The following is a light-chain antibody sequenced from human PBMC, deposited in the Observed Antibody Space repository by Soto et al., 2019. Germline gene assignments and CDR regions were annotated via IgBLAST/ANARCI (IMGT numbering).Light chain of an antibody. CDR3: LQGPLGWT. J-gene: IGKJ1*01. V-gene: IGKV2-24*01. Sequence: DIVMTQTPLSLSVTLGQPAAISCRSSESLVDRNGNTYLSWYHQRPGQPPRLLIHRVSNRFSGVPERVSGSGAGTDFTLDISRVEAEDVGIYYCLQGPLGWTFGQGPKVEI. CDR2: RVS. CDR1: ESLVDRNGNTY.